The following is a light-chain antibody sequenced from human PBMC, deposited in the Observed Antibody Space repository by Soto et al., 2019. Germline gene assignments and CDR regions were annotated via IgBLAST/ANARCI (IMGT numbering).Light chain of an antibody. J-gene: IGLJ1*01. V-gene: IGLV2-14*01. CDR2: EVS. CDR3: SSYTSTNTPVV. CDR1: SSDVGGYNY. Sequence: QSALTQPASVSGSPGQSITISCIGTSSDVGGYNYVSWYQQHPGKVPKLMVYEVSNRPARVSYRFSGSKSGNTASLRISGLQPEDEADYYCSSYTSTNTPVVFGTGTKLTVL.